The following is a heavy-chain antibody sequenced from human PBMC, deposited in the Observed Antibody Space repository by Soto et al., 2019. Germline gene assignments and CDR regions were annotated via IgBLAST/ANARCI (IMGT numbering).Heavy chain of an antibody. V-gene: IGHV3-23*01. D-gene: IGHD4-4*01. CDR2: ISGSGGST. CDR3: AKDWGTTELYGMDV. CDR1: GFTFSSYA. J-gene: IGHJ6*02. Sequence: PVGSLRLSCAASGFTFSSYAMSWVRQAPGKGLEWVSAISGSGGSTYYADSVKGRFTISRDNSKNTLYLQMNSLRAEDTAVYYCAKDWGTTELYGMDVWGQGTTVTVSS.